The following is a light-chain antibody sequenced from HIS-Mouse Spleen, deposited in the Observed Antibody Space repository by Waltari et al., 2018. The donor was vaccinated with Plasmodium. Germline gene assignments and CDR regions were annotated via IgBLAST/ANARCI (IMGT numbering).Light chain of an antibody. CDR3: YSAADNNRV. Sequence: SYELTQPSSVSVSPGQTARITCSGAVLAKKYARWFQQKPGQAPVLVIYKDSERPSGIPERFSGSSSGTAVTLTSSGAQVEDEADYYCYSAADNNRVFGGGTKLTVL. CDR1: VLAKKY. CDR2: KDS. V-gene: IGLV3-27*01. J-gene: IGLJ3*02.